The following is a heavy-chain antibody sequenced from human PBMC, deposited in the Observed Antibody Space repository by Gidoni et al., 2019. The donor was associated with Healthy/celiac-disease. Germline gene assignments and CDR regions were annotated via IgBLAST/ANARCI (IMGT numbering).Heavy chain of an antibody. CDR1: GCTFSSFS. CDR3: AKVSVVVVAATLDY. Sequence: EVQLLESGGGLVQPGGSRRLSCADSGCTFSSFSMRWVRQAPGKGLEWVSAISGSGGSTHSADSVKGRFTISRDNSKNTLYLQMNSLISEDTAVYYCAKVSVVVVAATLDYWGQGTLVTVSS. CDR2: ISGSGGST. D-gene: IGHD2-15*01. J-gene: IGHJ4*02. V-gene: IGHV3-23*01.